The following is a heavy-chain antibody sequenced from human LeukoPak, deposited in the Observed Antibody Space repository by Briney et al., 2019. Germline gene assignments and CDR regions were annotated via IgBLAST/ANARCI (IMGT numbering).Heavy chain of an antibody. CDR3: ASSRLDCSSTSCYENYFDY. Sequence: SVKVSCKASGGTFSSYAISWVRQAPGQGLEWMGGIIPIFGTANYAQKFQGRVTITTDGSTSTAYMELSSLRSEDTAVYYCASSRLDCSSTSCYENYFDYWGQGTLVTVSS. CDR1: GGTFSSYA. J-gene: IGHJ4*02. V-gene: IGHV1-69*05. CDR2: IIPIFGTA. D-gene: IGHD2-2*01.